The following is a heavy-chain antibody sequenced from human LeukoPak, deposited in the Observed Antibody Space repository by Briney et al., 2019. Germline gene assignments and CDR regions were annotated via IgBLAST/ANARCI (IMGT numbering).Heavy chain of an antibody. CDR2: MNTRGSI. CDR3: ARMIDYNYGYAFDY. V-gene: IGHV3-48*02. D-gene: IGHD5-18*01. CDR1: EFTLSIYT. J-gene: IGHJ4*02. Sequence: GGSLRLSCAASEFTLSIYTMNWVRQAPGKGLEWVSYMNTRGSISYADSVKSRFTISRDNAKNSLYLQMNSLRDEDTAVYYCARMIDYNYGYAFDYWGQGTLVTVSS.